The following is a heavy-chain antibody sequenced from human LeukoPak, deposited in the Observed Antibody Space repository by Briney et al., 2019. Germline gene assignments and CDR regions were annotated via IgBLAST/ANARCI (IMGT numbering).Heavy chain of an antibody. D-gene: IGHD6-13*01. CDR2: INQDGSER. J-gene: IGHJ3*02. Sequence: PGGSLRLSCAASGFTFSSHWMTWVRQAPGKGLEWVANINQDGSERYYVNSVKGRFTISRDNAKNSLYLQMNSLRAEDTAVYYCASESEYSSSFAFAIWGQWTMATVSS. V-gene: IGHV3-7*01. CDR1: GFTFSSHW. CDR3: ASESEYSSSFAFAI.